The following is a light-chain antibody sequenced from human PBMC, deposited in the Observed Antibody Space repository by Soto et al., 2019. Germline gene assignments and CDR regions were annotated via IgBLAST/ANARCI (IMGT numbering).Light chain of an antibody. CDR1: QSISSW. Sequence: DIQMTQSPSTLSASVGDRVTITCRASQSISSWLAWYQQKPGKAPKLLIYKASSIESGVPSRFSGSGSGTEFTLTISSLQPDDFANYYCQQYNSYPMTFGQGTKVEIK. CDR3: QQYNSYPMT. V-gene: IGKV1-5*03. J-gene: IGKJ1*01. CDR2: KAS.